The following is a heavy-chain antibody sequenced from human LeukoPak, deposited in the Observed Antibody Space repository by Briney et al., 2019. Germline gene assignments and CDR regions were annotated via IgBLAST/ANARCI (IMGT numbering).Heavy chain of an antibody. CDR2: INHSGST. J-gene: IGHJ5*02. CDR3: ARGRRNYDFGSGHGRWFDP. CDR1: GGSFSGYY. V-gene: IGHV4-34*01. Sequence: SETLSLTCAVYGGSFSGYYWSWIRQPPGKGLEWIGEINHSGSTNYNPSLKSRVTISVDTSKNQFSLKLSSVTAADTAVYYCARGRRNYDFGSGHGRWFDPWGQGTLVTVSS. D-gene: IGHD3-3*01.